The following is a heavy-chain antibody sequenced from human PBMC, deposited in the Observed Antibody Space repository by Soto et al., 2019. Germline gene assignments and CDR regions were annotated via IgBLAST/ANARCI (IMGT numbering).Heavy chain of an antibody. D-gene: IGHD3-10*01. V-gene: IGHV5-51*01. CDR3: ARRRPGVRGVTHGMDV. CDR1: GYSFTSYW. CDR2: IYPGDSDT. Sequence: GESLKISCKGSGYSFTSYWIGWVRQMPGKGLEWMGIIYPGDSDTRYSPSFQGQVTISADKSISTAYLQWSSLKASDTAMYYCARRRPGVRGVTHGMDVWGQGTTVTVSS. J-gene: IGHJ6*02.